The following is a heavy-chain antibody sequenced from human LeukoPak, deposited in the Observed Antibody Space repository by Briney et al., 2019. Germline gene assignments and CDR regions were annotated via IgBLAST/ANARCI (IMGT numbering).Heavy chain of an antibody. D-gene: IGHD6-13*01. CDR1: GFTVSRNY. CDR2: IHSGGNT. CDR3: AREPRFGSTWYFWN. J-gene: IGHJ4*02. Sequence: GGSLRLSCVASGFTVSRNYIEWVRQAPGKGLEWVSSIHSGGNTYYADSVKGRFTISRDNSNNTLYLQMNNLRAEESAGYSCAREPRFGSTWYFWNWGQGTLVAVSS. V-gene: IGHV3-53*01.